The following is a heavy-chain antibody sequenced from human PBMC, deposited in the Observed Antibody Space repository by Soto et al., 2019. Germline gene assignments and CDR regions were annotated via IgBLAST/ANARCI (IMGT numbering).Heavy chain of an antibody. V-gene: IGHV6-1*01. CDR2: TYFRSKWYN. CDR1: GDSVSSNTAS. Sequence: SQTLSLTCAISGDSVSSNTASWNWIRQSPSRGLEWLGRTYFRSKWYNDYAVTVKSRIIINPDTSNNQFSLQLNSVTPEDTAVYFCAKGDNLGPKTGYAFDPWGQGIMVTVSS. CDR3: AKGDNLGPKTGYAFDP. D-gene: IGHD5-12*01. J-gene: IGHJ5*02.